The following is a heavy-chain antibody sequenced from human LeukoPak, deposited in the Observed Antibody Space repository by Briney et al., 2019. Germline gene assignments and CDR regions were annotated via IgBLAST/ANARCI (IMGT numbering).Heavy chain of an antibody. J-gene: IGHJ3*02. CDR3: ARGPGPIAGAKNPFDI. V-gene: IGHV3-30*05. Sequence: GGSLRLSCAASGFTFSNYGMHWVRQAPGKGLEWVAVISYDGSNKYYADSVKGRFTISGDKSKNTLYLQMNSLRPEDTAFYYCARGPGPIAGAKNPFDIWGQGTMVTVSS. D-gene: IGHD1-26*01. CDR2: ISYDGSNK. CDR1: GFTFSNYG.